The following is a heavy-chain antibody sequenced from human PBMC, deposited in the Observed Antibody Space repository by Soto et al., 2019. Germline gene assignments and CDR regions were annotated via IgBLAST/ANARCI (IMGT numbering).Heavy chain of an antibody. J-gene: IGHJ6*02. CDR3: ARDYYGSGSYYNDYYYYGMDV. Sequence: QVQLQESGPGLVKPSGTLSLTCAVSGGSISSSNWWSWVRQPPGKGLEWIGEIYHSGSTNYNPSLKSRVTISVDKSKNQFSLKLSCVTAADTAVYYCARDYYGSGSYYNDYYYYGMDVWGQGTTVTVSS. CDR2: IYHSGST. D-gene: IGHD3-10*01. CDR1: GGSISSSNW. V-gene: IGHV4-4*02.